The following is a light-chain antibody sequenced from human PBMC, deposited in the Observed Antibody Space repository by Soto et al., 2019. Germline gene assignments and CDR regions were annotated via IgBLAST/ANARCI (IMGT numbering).Light chain of an antibody. CDR3: SSYTSSRPYV. V-gene: IGLV2-14*01. J-gene: IGLJ1*01. CDR1: SSDVGDYNY. CDR2: EVS. Sequence: ALTQPASVSGSPGQSITISCTGTSSDVGDYNYVSWYQQPPGKAPKLMIYEVSTRPSGVSNRFTGSKSGNTASLTISGLQAEDEADYYCSSYTSSRPYVFGTGTKVTVL.